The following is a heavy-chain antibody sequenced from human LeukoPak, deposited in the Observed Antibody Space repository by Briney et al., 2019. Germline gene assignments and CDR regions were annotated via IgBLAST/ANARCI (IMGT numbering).Heavy chain of an antibody. CDR1: GGSISSYY. Sequence: SSETLSLTCTVSGGSISSYYWSWIRQPPGKGLEWIGYIYTSGSTNYNPSLKSRVTISVDTSKNQFSLKLSSVTAADTAVYYCARGEVRDGEWFDPWGQGTLVTVSS. CDR2: IYTSGST. J-gene: IGHJ5*02. D-gene: IGHD3-10*01. V-gene: IGHV4-4*09. CDR3: ARGEVRDGEWFDP.